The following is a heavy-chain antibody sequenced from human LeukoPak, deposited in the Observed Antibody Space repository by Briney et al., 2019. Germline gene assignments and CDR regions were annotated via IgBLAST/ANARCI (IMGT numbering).Heavy chain of an antibody. V-gene: IGHV3-30*02. CDR1: GFSFSSYG. Sequence: GGSLRLSCAASGFSFSSYGMHWVRQAPGKGLEWVAFIRNDGSNKHYAGSVKGRFTISRDNSKNTLYLQMDSLKSEDTAVYYCAKFGSSGLQGYWGQGTLVTVSS. CDR3: AKFGSSGLQGY. D-gene: IGHD6-6*01. CDR2: IRNDGSNK. J-gene: IGHJ4*02.